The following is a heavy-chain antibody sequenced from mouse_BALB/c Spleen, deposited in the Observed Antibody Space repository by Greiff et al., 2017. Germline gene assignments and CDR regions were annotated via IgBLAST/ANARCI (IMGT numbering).Heavy chain of an antibody. CDR2: IDTSDSYT. Sequence: QVQLQQPGAELVMPGASVKMSCKASGYTFTDYWMHWVKQRPGQGLEWIGAIDTSDSYTSYNQKFKGKATLTVDESSSTAYMQLSSLTSEDSAVYYCARSGLPYAMDYWGQGTSVTVSS. D-gene: IGHD2-4*01. CDR1: GYTFTDYW. V-gene: IGHV1-69*01. J-gene: IGHJ4*01. CDR3: ARSGLPYAMDY.